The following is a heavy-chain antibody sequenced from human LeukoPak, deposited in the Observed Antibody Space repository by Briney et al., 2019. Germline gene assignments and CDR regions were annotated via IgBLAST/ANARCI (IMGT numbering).Heavy chain of an antibody. CDR1: GGTFSSYA. CDR2: IIPIFGTA. CDR3: ARDLVLRYFDWLPFDY. Sequence: ASVKVSCKASGGTFSSYAISWVRQAPGQGLEWVGRIIPIFGTANYAQKFQGRVTITTDESTSTAYMELSSLRSEDTAVYYCARDLVLRYFDWLPFDYWGQGTLVTVSS. D-gene: IGHD3-9*01. V-gene: IGHV1-69*05. J-gene: IGHJ4*02.